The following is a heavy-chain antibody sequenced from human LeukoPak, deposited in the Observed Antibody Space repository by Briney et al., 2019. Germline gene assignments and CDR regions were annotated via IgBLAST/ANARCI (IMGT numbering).Heavy chain of an antibody. Sequence: SETLSLTCTVSGYSITSGYYWGWIRQPPGKGLEWIGSIHHGGTTYYKSSLKSRVTLSVDTSKNQFSLNLRSVTAADTAVYYCARGAYGSGSYSWFDPWGQGTLVTVSS. V-gene: IGHV4-38-2*02. J-gene: IGHJ5*02. CDR1: GYSITSGYY. D-gene: IGHD3-10*01. CDR3: ARGAYGSGSYSWFDP. CDR2: IHHGGTT.